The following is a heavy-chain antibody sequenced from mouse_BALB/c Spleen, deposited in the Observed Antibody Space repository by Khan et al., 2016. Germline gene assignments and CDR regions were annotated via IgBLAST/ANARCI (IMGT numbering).Heavy chain of an antibody. J-gene: IGHJ1*01. CDR1: GDSITSGY. D-gene: IGHD2-3*01. V-gene: IGHV3-8*02. Sequence: EVQLQESGPSLVKPSQTLSLTCSVTGDSITSGYWNWIRKFPGNKLEYMGCISYSGSTYYSPSLKSRISITRDTSKSKYYLKLNSVPTADIATYYCATYDGWYFDVWGAGTTVTVSS. CDR2: ISYSGST. CDR3: ATYDGWYFDV.